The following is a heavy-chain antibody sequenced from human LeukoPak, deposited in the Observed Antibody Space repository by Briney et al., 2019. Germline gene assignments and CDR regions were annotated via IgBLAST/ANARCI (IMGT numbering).Heavy chain of an antibody. V-gene: IGHV4-39*02. CDR1: GGSITTHDNY. D-gene: IGHD3-3*01. CDR2: ISYSGNT. Sequence: SETLSLTCTVSGGSITTHDNYWGWIRQPPGKGLEWIGSISYSGNTYYSPSLQSRVTMSIVTSRNDFSLKLSSVTAADTAVYYCARLYFDFWSGYSDYWGQGTLVTVSS. J-gene: IGHJ4*02. CDR3: ARLYFDFWSGYSDY.